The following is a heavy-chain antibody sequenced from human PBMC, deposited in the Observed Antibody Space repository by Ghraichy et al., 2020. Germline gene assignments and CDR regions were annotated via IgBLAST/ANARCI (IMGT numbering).Heavy chain of an antibody. V-gene: IGHV3-7*03. CDR3: ARGHYGMDV. CDR1: GFIFSHSW. CDR2: INQDENEK. Sequence: GGPLRLSCAASGFIFSHSWMSWVRQAPGKGLEWVANINQDENEKTYGDSVKGRFTVSRDNARNSVYLQMNSLRVEDTAMYFCARGHYGMDVWGQGTTVTVSS. J-gene: IGHJ6*02.